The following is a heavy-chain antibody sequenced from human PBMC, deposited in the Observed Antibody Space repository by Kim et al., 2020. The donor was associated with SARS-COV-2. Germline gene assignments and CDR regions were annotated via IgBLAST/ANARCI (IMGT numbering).Heavy chain of an antibody. CDR3: ARDGSDSGRLWGWFDP. CDR1: GFTFSDYY. CDR2: ISSSGSTI. J-gene: IGHJ5*02. V-gene: IGHV3-11*04. D-gene: IGHD1-26*01. Sequence: GGSLRLSCAASGFTFSDYYMSWIRQAPGKVLEWVSYISSSGSTIYYADSVKGRFTISRDNAKNSLYLQMNSLRAEDTAVYYCARDGSDSGRLWGWFDPWGQGTLVTVSS.